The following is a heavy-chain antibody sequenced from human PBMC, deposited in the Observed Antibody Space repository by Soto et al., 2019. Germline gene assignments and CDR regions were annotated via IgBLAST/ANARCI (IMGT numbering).Heavy chain of an antibody. CDR3: ASLWGDGAGRGHFDT. Sequence: QVQLVQSGAEVTKPGASVKVSCKTSGYTFSAFGLSWVRQAPGQGLQWMGWSVAGRGHTVYAQNFQGRVTVTTDRSTDTGFMELRSLTSDDSARYYCASLWGDGAGRGHFDTWGQGTVVTVSS. J-gene: IGHJ4*02. D-gene: IGHD3-10*01. CDR2: SVAGRGHT. CDR1: GYTFSAFG. V-gene: IGHV1-18*01.